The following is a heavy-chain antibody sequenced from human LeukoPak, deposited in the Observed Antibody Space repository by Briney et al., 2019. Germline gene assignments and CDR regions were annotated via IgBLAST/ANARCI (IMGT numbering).Heavy chain of an antibody. D-gene: IGHD3-16*02. CDR2: ISAYNGNT. CDR3: ARSGITWGTYRPPLDY. V-gene: IGHV1-18*01. Sequence: GASVKVSCKASGYTFTSYGISWVRQAPGQGLEWMGWISAYNGNTNYAQKLQGRVTMTTDTSTSTAYMELRSLRSDDTAVYYCARSGITWGTYRPPLDYWGQGTLVTVSS. CDR1: GYTFTSYG. J-gene: IGHJ4*02.